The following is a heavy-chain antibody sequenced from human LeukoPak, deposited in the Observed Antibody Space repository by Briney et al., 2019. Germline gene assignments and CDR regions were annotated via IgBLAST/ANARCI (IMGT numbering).Heavy chain of an antibody. Sequence: GGSLRLSCAASGFTFSSHWMSWVRQAPGKGLEWVANIKKDGSEKYYVDSVKGRFTISRDNAKTSLYLQMNSLRAEDTAVYYCANSREQWLVPQFDYWGQGTLVTVSS. J-gene: IGHJ4*02. CDR1: GFTFSSHW. CDR3: ANSREQWLVPQFDY. V-gene: IGHV3-7*03. D-gene: IGHD6-19*01. CDR2: IKKDGSEK.